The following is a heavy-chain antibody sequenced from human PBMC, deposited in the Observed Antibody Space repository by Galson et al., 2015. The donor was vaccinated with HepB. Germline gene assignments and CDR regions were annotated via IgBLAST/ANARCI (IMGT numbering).Heavy chain of an antibody. CDR2: ISAGGGST. CDR1: GFTFGNYA. Sequence: SLRLSCAASGFTFGNYAMNWVRQAPGKGLEWVSVISAGGGSTFYADSVKGRFTISRDISKNTLYLQLNSLRVEDTAVYFCARGIAAGATFDSWGQGTLVTVSS. J-gene: IGHJ4*02. D-gene: IGHD6-13*01. V-gene: IGHV3-23*01. CDR3: ARGIAAGATFDS.